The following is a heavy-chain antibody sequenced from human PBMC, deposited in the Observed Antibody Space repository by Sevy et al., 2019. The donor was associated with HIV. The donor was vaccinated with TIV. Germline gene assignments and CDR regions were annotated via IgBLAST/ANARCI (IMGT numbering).Heavy chain of an antibody. V-gene: IGHV4-61*01. J-gene: IGHJ6*02. D-gene: IGHD4-17*01. CDR2: IYYSGST. CDR3: ASSMGGDYVGRFYYYGMDV. CDR1: GGSVSSGSYY. Sequence: SETLSLTCTVSGGSVSSGSYYWSWIRQPPGKGLEWIGYIYYSGSTNYNPSLKSRVTLSVDTSKNQFSLKLSSVTAADTAVYYCASSMGGDYVGRFYYYGMDVWGQGTTVTVSS.